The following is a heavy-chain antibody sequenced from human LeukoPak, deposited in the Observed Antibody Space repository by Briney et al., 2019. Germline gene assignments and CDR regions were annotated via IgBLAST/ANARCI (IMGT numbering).Heavy chain of an antibody. CDR3: ARDRLGNTVDY. CDR2: IHYSGST. CDR1: GGSISSYY. J-gene: IGHJ4*02. D-gene: IGHD3-16*01. Sequence: PSETLSLTCTVSGGSISSYYWTWIRQPSGKGLEWIGYIHYSGSTNYNPSLKSRVTMSVDTSNNQFSLKLNSVTAADTAVYYCARDRLGNTVDYWGQGALVTVSS. V-gene: IGHV4-59*01.